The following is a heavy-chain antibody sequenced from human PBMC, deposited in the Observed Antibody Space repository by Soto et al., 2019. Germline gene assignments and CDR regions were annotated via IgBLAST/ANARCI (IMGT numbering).Heavy chain of an antibody. Sequence: GSLRLSCAASGFTFSSYWMSWVSQAPGKGLEWVANIKQDGSEKYYVDSVKGRLTSSIDNAKISLYLQMNSLRAEDMAVYYCAREVITAYYYYYGMDVWGQGTTVTVSS. J-gene: IGHJ6*02. D-gene: IGHD3-22*01. CDR3: AREVITAYYYYYGMDV. V-gene: IGHV3-7*04. CDR2: IKQDGSEK. CDR1: GFTFSSYW.